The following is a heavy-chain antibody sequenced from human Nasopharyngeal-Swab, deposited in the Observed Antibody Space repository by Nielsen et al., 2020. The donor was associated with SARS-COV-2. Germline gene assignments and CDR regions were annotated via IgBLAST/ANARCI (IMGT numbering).Heavy chain of an antibody. CDR1: GFTFSRFD. J-gene: IGHJ6*03. CDR3: TRTLSASYMDV. V-gene: IGHV3-13*01. CDR2: IGTAGDT. Sequence: GESLKISCAASGFTFSRFDMHLVRQVMGKGLEWVSAIGTAGDTYYPRSMKGRFTISRGDAENILYLQMNSLRAEDTAVYYCTRTLSASYMDVWGKGTTVTVSS.